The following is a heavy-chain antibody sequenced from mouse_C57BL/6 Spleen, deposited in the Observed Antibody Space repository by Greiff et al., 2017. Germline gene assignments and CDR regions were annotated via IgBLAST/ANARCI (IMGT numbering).Heavy chain of an antibody. CDR3: ARSTVGAMDY. CDR1: GYTFTSYW. CDR2: IHPNSGST. J-gene: IGHJ4*01. D-gene: IGHD1-1*01. Sequence: QVQLQQSGAELVKPGASVKLSCKASGYTFTSYWMHWVKQRPGQGLEWIGMIHPNSGSTNYNEKFKSKATLTVDKSSSTAYMQLSSLTSEDSAVYYCARSTVGAMDYWGQGTSVTVSS. V-gene: IGHV1-64*01.